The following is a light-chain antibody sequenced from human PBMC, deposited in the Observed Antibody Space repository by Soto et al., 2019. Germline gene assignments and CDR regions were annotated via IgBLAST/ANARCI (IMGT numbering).Light chain of an antibody. J-gene: IGKJ1*01. CDR3: QQSYNSPQT. V-gene: IGKV1-5*03. Sequence: DIQMTQSPSTLTASVGDRVTITCRASQSVSSWLAWYQQKPGKAPKLLIYKASTLKSGVPSRFSGSGSGTDFTLTISSLQPEDFATYSCQQSYNSPQTFGRGTKVDI. CDR2: KAS. CDR1: QSVSSW.